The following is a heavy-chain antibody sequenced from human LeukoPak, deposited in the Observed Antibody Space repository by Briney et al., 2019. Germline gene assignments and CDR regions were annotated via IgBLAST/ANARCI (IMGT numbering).Heavy chain of an antibody. D-gene: IGHD3-22*01. CDR3: TRANYYDSTGYLPVVYPSDY. CDR1: GGSISSYY. Sequence: SETLSLTCTVSGGSISSYYWSWIRQPPGKGLEWIGYIYYSGSTNYNPSLKSRVTISVDTSKNQFSLKLRSVTAADTAVYYCTRANYYDSTGYLPVVYPSDYWGQGTLVTVSS. CDR2: IYYSGST. J-gene: IGHJ4*02. V-gene: IGHV4-59*12.